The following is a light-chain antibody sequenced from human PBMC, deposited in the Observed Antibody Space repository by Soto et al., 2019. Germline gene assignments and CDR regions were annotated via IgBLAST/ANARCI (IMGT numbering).Light chain of an antibody. CDR1: SSNIGTNY. J-gene: IGLJ3*02. CDR2: CND. Sequence: QSVLTQPPSASGTPGQRVTISCSGSSSNIGTNYVYWYKQLPGTAPKLLIYCNDQRPSGVPDRLSGSKSGTSASLAISGLRSEDEADYYCATRDNSLSRWVFGGGTKVTVI. CDR3: ATRDNSLSRWV. V-gene: IGLV1-47*02.